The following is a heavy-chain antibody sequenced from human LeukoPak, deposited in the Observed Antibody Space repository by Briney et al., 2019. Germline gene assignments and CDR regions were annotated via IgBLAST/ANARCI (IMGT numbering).Heavy chain of an antibody. D-gene: IGHD1-26*01. Sequence: SETLSLTCTVSGGSISSYYWSWIRQPPGKGLEWIGYIYYSGSTNYNPSLKSRVTISVDTSKNQFSLKLSSVTAADTAVYYCASFPPPYSGSYYFAFDIWGHGTMVTVSS. CDR1: GGSISSYY. CDR3: ASFPPPYSGSYYFAFDI. V-gene: IGHV4-59*01. J-gene: IGHJ3*02. CDR2: IYYSGST.